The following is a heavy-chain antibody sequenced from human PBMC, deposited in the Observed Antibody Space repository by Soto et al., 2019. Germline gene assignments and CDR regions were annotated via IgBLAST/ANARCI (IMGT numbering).Heavy chain of an antibody. J-gene: IGHJ4*02. CDR2: ISAKNGDT. Sequence: QVQLVQSGADVKKPGASVRVSCKASGYTFTDYGITWVRQAPGQGLERMGWISAKNGDTNLAQKFRGRVTLTTDTSTGTAYMDLRSLTPDDTAVYYCARDPPETPSDYWGQGTLVTVSS. CDR1: GYTFTDYG. V-gene: IGHV1-18*01. CDR3: ARDPPETPSDY.